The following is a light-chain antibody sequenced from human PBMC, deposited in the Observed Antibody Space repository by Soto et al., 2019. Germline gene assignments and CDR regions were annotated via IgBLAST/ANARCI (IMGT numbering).Light chain of an antibody. CDR1: SSDVGSYNL. J-gene: IGLJ1*01. V-gene: IGLV2-23*01. CDR2: EGS. Sequence: QSVLTQPASVSGSPGQSITISCTGTSSDVGSYNLVSWYQQHPGKAPKLMIYEGSERPSGVSNRFSGSKSGNTASLTISGLQAEDEADYYCCSYAGSSTSPYVFGTGTKVTVL. CDR3: CSYAGSSTSPYV.